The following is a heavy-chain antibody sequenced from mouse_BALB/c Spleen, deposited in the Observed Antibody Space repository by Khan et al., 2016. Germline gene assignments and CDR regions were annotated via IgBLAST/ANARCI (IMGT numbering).Heavy chain of an antibody. CDR3: ATCDYYGSAFDY. J-gene: IGHJ3*01. D-gene: IGHD1-2*01. CDR2: ISHSGDS. CDR1: GDSITSGH. Sequence: EVQLQESGPSLAKPSQTLSLTCSVTGDSITSGHWNWIRKFPGNKFDFMGYISHSGDSYYNPSLKSRISITRDTSKNQYYLQLNSVTTDDTATYYCATCDYYGSAFDYWGQGTLVTVSA. V-gene: IGHV3-8*02.